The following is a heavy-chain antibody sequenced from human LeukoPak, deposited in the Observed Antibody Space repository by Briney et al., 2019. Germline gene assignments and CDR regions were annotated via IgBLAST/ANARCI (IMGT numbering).Heavy chain of an antibody. J-gene: IGHJ5*02. CDR2: ISYSGST. V-gene: IGHV4-39*01. CDR1: GGSIRSSSYY. Sequence: SETLSLTCTVSGGSIRSSSYYWGWIRQPPGKGLEWIGGISYSGSTYYNPSLKSRVTIYVDTSKNQFSLKLSSVTAADTAVHYCARHGLSGVSLRINWFDPWGRGTLVTVSS. CDR3: ARHGLSGVSLRINWFDP. D-gene: IGHD1-26*01.